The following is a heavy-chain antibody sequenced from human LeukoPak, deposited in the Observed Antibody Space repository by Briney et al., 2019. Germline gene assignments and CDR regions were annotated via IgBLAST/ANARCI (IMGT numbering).Heavy chain of an antibody. D-gene: IGHD3-10*01. CDR3: ASPIDYGSGSYYENFDY. J-gene: IGHJ4*02. Sequence: SETLSLTCTVSGGSISRYYWGWIRQPPGKGLEWIGSIYHSGSTYYNPSLKSRVTISVDTSKNQFSLKLSSVTAADTAVYYCASPIDYGSGSYYENFDYWGQGTLVTVSS. CDR1: GGSISRYY. CDR2: IYHSGST. V-gene: IGHV4-38-2*02.